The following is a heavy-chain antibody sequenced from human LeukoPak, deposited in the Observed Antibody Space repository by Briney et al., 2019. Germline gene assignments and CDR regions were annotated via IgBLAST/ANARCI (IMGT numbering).Heavy chain of an antibody. D-gene: IGHD5-18*01. CDR2: ISGRGGST. CDR3: AKDPRALWLSFDY. V-gene: IGHV3-23*01. CDR1: GFTFSSYW. Sequence: GGSLRLSCAASGFTFSSYWMSWVRQAPGKGLEWVSAISGRGGSTYYADSVKGRFTISRDNSKNTLYLQMNSLRAEDTAVYYCAKDPRALWLSFDYWGQGTLVTVSS. J-gene: IGHJ4*02.